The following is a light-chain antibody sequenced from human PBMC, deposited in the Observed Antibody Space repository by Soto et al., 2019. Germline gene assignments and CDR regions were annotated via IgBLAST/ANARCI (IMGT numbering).Light chain of an antibody. J-gene: IGLJ2*01. CDR1: SSNIGNNY. Sequence: QAVVTQTPSVSAAPGQKVTISCSGSSSNIGNNYVSWYQQLPGTAPKLLIYENNKRPSGIPDRFSGSKSGTSATLGITGRQSGDEADYYCGTWDSSLSAVVFGGGTKLTVL. CDR3: GTWDSSLSAVV. CDR2: ENN. V-gene: IGLV1-51*02.